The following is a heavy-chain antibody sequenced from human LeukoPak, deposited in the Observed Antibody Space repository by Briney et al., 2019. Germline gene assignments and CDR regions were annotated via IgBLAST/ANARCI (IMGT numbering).Heavy chain of an antibody. CDR2: IIPIFGTA. J-gene: IGHJ6*03. CDR1: GGTFSSYA. V-gene: IGHV1-69*13. CDR3: VSSMSSSSGHYYYMDV. D-gene: IGHD6-6*01. Sequence: ASVKVSCKASGGTFSSYAISWVRQAPGQGLEWMGGIIPIFGTANYAQKFQGRVTITADESTSTAYMELSSLRSEDTAVYYCVSSMSSSSGHYYYMDVWGKGTTVTVSS.